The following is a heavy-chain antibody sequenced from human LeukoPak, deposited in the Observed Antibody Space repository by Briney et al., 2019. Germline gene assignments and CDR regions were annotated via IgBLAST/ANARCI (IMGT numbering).Heavy chain of an antibody. CDR1: GFTFTSYS. CDR3: ARVGGWYFDY. Sequence: GGSLRLSCAASGFTFTSYSMNWVRQAPGKGLEWVSSISSSTYYIYYGDSVKGRFTVSRDNAKNSLYLQMNSLRAEDTAVYYCARVGGWYFDYWGQGTLVTVSS. J-gene: IGHJ4*02. V-gene: IGHV3-21*01. D-gene: IGHD3-16*01. CDR2: ISSSTYYI.